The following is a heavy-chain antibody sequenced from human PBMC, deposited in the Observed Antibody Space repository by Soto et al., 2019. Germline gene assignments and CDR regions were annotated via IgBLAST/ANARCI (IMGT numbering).Heavy chain of an antibody. Sequence: QVQLQESGPGLVKPSQTLSLTCTVSGGSISSNNYYWSWIRQPPGKGLEWIGYIYYSGSTYYTPSLNGRVTISVDTSTNPFSLKPSSVTAADTAVYYCAKFYGSGSTTFDSWGQGTLVTVSS. J-gene: IGHJ4*02. CDR2: IYYSGST. V-gene: IGHV4-30-4*01. D-gene: IGHD3-10*01. CDR3: AKFYGSGSTTFDS. CDR1: GGSISSNNYY.